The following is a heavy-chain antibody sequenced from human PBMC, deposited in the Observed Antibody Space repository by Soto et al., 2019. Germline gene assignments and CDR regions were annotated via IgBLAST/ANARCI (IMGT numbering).Heavy chain of an antibody. Sequence: KVSCKASGYTFTSYWIGWVRQMPGKGLEWMGIIYPGDSDTRYSPSFQGQVTISADKSISTAYLQWSSLKASDTAMYYCARVSSHYYYYGMDVWGQGTTVTVSS. CDR3: ARVSSHYYYYGMDV. D-gene: IGHD6-6*01. CDR2: IYPGDSDT. V-gene: IGHV5-51*01. CDR1: GYTFTSYW. J-gene: IGHJ6*02.